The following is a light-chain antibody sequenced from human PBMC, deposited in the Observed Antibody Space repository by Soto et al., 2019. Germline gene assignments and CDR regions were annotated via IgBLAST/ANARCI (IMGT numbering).Light chain of an antibody. Sequence: QSVLTQPPSVSGAPGQRVTISCTGSSSNIGAGYDVHWYQQLPGTAPKLLIYGNSNRPSGVPDRFSGSKSGTSASLAITGLQAEDEADYYCQSYDSSLSGGVFGTGTKLTVV. CDR1: SSNIGAGYD. V-gene: IGLV1-40*01. J-gene: IGLJ1*01. CDR2: GNS. CDR3: QSYDSSLSGGV.